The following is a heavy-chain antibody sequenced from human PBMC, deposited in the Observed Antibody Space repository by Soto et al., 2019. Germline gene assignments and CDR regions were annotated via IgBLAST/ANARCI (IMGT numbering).Heavy chain of an antibody. CDR1: GGTFSSYA. J-gene: IGHJ5*02. D-gene: IGHD2-15*01. Sequence: QVQLVQSGAEVKKPGSSVKVSCKASGGTFSSYAISWVRQAPGQGLEWMGGIIPIFGTANYAQKFQGRVTITADKSTSTAYMELSSLRSEDTAVYYCAHIVVVVAATRANWFAPWGQGTLVTVSS. V-gene: IGHV1-69*06. CDR2: IIPIFGTA. CDR3: AHIVVVVAATRANWFAP.